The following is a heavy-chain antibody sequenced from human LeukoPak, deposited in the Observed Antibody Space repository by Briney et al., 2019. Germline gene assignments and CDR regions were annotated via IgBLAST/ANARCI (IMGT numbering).Heavy chain of an antibody. J-gene: IGHJ4*02. CDR3: ARGRRGSYFQDY. D-gene: IGHD1-26*01. CDR2: MWFGATT. V-gene: IGHV4-39*07. CDR1: GDSISSSNSA. Sequence: SETLSLTCTVSGDSISSSNSAWGWIRQPPGKGLEWIGSMWFGATTSYDPSLKSRVTISIDPPKNQFSLNLSSVTAADTALYYCARGRRGSYFQDYWGQGTLVTVSS.